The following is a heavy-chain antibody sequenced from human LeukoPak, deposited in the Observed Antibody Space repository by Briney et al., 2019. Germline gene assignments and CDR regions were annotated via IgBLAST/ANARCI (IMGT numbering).Heavy chain of an antibody. V-gene: IGHV1-69*02. D-gene: IGHD2-15*01. J-gene: IGHJ3*02. CDR3: ASSDCSGGSCYVNDAFDI. CDR1: GYIFTDYY. Sequence: SVKVSCKAPGYIFTDYYMHWVRQAPGQGLEWMGRIIPILGIANYAQKFQGRVTITADKSTSTAYMELSSLRSEDTAVYYCASSDCSGGSCYVNDAFDIWGQGTMVTVSS. CDR2: IIPILGIA.